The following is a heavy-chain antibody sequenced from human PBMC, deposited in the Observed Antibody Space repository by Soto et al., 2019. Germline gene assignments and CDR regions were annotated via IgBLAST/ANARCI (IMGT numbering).Heavy chain of an antibody. Sequence: QVQLVESGGGVVQPGRSLRLSCAASGFTFSTYGMHWVRQAPGKGLEWVAVISYDGNNKYYADSVKGRFTIARDNSKNTLLLQMDSLRAEETAVYYCAKDHLPSTVTTPGYWGQGTLVNFAS. J-gene: IGHJ4*02. CDR2: ISYDGNNK. CDR3: AKDHLPSTVTTPGY. D-gene: IGHD4-17*01. CDR1: GFTFSTYG. V-gene: IGHV3-30*18.